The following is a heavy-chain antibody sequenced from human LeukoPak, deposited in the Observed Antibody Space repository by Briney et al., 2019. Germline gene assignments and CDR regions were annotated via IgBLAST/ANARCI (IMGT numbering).Heavy chain of an antibody. CDR1: GFTFSSYA. V-gene: IGHV3-30*04. D-gene: IGHD5-18*01. CDR2: ISYDGSNK. Sequence: PGGSLRLSCAASGFTFSSYAMHWVRQAPGKGLEWVAVISYDGSNKYYADSVKGRFTISRDNSKNTLYLQMNSLRAEDTAVYYCAKDQKRGYSYGYLFYYYSMDVWGKGTTVTISS. CDR3: AKDQKRGYSYGYLFYYYSMDV. J-gene: IGHJ6*03.